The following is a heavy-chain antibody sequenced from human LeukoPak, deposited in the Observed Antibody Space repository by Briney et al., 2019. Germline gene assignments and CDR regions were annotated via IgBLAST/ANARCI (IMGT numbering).Heavy chain of an antibody. CDR3: TTTPGITGTTWFDP. D-gene: IGHD1-14*01. CDR1: GFTFGDYA. J-gene: IGHJ5*02. V-gene: IGHV3-49*04. CDR2: IRTKTYGGTT. Sequence: PGGSLRLSCTASGFTFGDYAMSWVRQAPGKGLEWVSFIRTKTYGGTTEYAASVKGRFTISRDDSKSIAYLQMNSLETEDTAVYYCTTTPGITGTTWFDPWGQGTLVTVSS.